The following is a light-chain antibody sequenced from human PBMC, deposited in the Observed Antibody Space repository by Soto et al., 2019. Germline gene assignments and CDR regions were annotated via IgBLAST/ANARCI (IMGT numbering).Light chain of an antibody. V-gene: IGKV3-15*01. CDR1: QSVAGN. Sequence: ERVRTQSQATLSVAPGETAALSCRASQSVAGNLAWYQQKPGQPPRLLIYGVSTRATGVPARFSGSGSETDFSLTISSLQIEDFALYYCQQSNNWPPLTFGGGTKVDIK. J-gene: IGKJ4*01. CDR2: GVS. CDR3: QQSNNWPPLT.